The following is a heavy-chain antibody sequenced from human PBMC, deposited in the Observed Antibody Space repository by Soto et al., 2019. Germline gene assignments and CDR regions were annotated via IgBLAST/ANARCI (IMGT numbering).Heavy chain of an antibody. D-gene: IGHD1-26*01. CDR3: ARGGSLYWYFDL. V-gene: IGHV1-3*01. CDR1: GYTFTSYA. CDR2: TNAGNGNT. J-gene: IGHJ2*01. Sequence: WASVKVSCKASGYTFTSYAMHWVRQAPGQRLEWMGWTNAGNGNTKYSQKFQGRVTITRDTSASTAYMELSSLRSEDTAVYYCARGGSLYWYFDLWGRGTLVTVSS.